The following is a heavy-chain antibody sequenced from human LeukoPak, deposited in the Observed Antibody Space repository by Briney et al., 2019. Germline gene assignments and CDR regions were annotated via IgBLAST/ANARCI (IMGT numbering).Heavy chain of an antibody. CDR2: IYTSGST. CDR1: GGSISSGSYY. J-gene: IGHJ4*02. V-gene: IGHV4-61*02. Sequence: SSETLSLTCTVSGGSISSGSYYWSWIRQPAGKGLEWIGRIYTSGSTNYNPSLKSRVTISVDTSKNQFSLKLSSVTAADTAVYYCARALYSYGYVNYFDYWGQGTLVTVSS. D-gene: IGHD5-18*01. CDR3: ARALYSYGYVNYFDY.